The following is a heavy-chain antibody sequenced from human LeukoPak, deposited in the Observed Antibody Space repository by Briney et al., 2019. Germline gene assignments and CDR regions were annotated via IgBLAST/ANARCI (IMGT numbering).Heavy chain of an antibody. D-gene: IGHD6-13*01. Sequence: GGSLRLYCAASGFTFSSYWMSWVRQAPGKGQEWVANIKQGGSEKYYVASVKGRFTISRDNAKNSLYLQMNSLRAEDTAVYYCASVYSPFAFDIWGQGTMVTVSS. CDR3: ASVYSPFAFDI. J-gene: IGHJ3*02. CDR1: GFTFSSYW. V-gene: IGHV3-7*01. CDR2: IKQGGSEK.